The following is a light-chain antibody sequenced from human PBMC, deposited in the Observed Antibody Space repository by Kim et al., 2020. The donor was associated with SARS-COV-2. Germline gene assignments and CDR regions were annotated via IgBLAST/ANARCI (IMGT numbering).Light chain of an antibody. CDR2: QDI. Sequence: YELTQPPSVSVSPGQTASITCPGERLADKDVCWYQQMPGQSPVLVIYQDIKRPSGIPGRFSGANSGNTATLTISGTQAMDDGDYYCQVWDSATAIFGGGTQLTVL. J-gene: IGLJ2*01. CDR1: RLADKD. CDR3: QVWDSATAI. V-gene: IGLV3-1*01.